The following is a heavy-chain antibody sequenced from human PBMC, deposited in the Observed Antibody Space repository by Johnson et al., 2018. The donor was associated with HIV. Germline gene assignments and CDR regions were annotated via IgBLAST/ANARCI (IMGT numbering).Heavy chain of an antibody. J-gene: IGHJ3*01. D-gene: IGHD3-22*01. Sequence: EQLVESGGRVVRPGGSLRLSCAASGFTFDHYGVSWVRQFPGKGLEWVSGINWNGGSKNYAGSVKGRFSISRDNPKKSLYLQMNSLRVEDTALYYCARGRVSNGNDAFDLWGQGTMVTV. CDR3: ARGRVSNGNDAFDL. CDR1: GFTFDHYG. CDR2: INWNGGSK. V-gene: IGHV3-20*04.